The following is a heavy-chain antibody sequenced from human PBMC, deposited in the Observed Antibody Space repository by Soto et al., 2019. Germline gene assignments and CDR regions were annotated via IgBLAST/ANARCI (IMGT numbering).Heavy chain of an antibody. CDR2: ISYDGSNK. J-gene: IGHJ5*02. CDR1: GFTFSSYG. CDR3: AKGRKSSTSCSSDP. Sequence: ESGGGVVQPGRSLRLSCAASGFTFSSYGMHWVRQAPGKGLEWVAVISYDGSNKYYADSVKGRFTISRDNSKNTLYLQMNSLRAEDTAVYYCAKGRKSSTSCSSDPWGQGTLVTVSS. V-gene: IGHV3-30*18. D-gene: IGHD2-2*01.